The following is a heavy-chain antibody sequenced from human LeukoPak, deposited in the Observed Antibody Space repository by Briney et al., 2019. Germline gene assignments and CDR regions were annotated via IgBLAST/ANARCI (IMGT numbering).Heavy chain of an antibody. J-gene: IGHJ6*02. Sequence: PGASLRLSCAASGFIFRNYAMSWVRQAPGKGLEWVSAITGSGDTTYYADSVKGRFTISRDNSKNTLYVEMNTLRAEDTAVYYCAREGWPRGIDYYGMDVWGQGTTVTVSS. CDR1: GFIFRNYA. CDR3: AREGWPRGIDYYGMDV. D-gene: IGHD3-10*01. CDR2: ITGSGDTT. V-gene: IGHV3-23*01.